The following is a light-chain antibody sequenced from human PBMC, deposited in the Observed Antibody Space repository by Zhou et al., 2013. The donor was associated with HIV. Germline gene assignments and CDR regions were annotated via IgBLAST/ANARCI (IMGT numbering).Light chain of an antibody. CDR1: QSVSSN. V-gene: IGKV3-15*01. Sequence: EIVMTQSPATLSVSPGERATLSCRASQSVSSNLAWYQQKPGQAPRLLIYGASTRATGIPARFSGSGSGTEFTLTISSMQSEDFAVYYCQQYNNWPPRHTFGQGDQAGDQT. CDR2: GAS. CDR3: QQYNNWPPRHT. J-gene: IGKJ2*01.